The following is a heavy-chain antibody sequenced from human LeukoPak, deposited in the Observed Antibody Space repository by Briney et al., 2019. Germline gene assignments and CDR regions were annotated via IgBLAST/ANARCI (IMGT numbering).Heavy chain of an antibody. D-gene: IGHD5-18*01. CDR3: ARVHRGYSYGRLDY. Sequence: GGSLILSCAASGFTFSSYSMNWVRQAPGKGLEWVSFIGTRSSYTDYADSVKGRFTISRDNAKNSLYLQMNSLRDEDTAVYYCARVHRGYSYGRLDYWGQGTLVTVSS. CDR2: IGTRSSYT. CDR1: GFTFSSYS. J-gene: IGHJ4*02. V-gene: IGHV3-21*05.